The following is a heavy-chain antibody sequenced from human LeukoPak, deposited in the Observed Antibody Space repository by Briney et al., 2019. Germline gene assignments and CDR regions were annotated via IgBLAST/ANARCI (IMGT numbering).Heavy chain of an antibody. J-gene: IGHJ3*02. CDR1: GFTFSSYG. D-gene: IGHD3-10*01. CDR3: ARDRDVVGESIGAFDI. CDR2: IWYDGSNK. V-gene: IGHV3-33*01. Sequence: PGRSLRLSCAASGFTFSSYGMHWVRQAPGKGLEWVAVIWYDGSNKYYADSVKGRFTISRDNSKNTLYLQMNSLRAEDTAVYYCARDRDVVGESIGAFDIWGQGTMVTVSS.